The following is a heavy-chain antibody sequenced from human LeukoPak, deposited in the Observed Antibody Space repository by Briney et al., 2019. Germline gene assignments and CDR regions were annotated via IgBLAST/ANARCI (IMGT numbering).Heavy chain of an antibody. D-gene: IGHD1-1*01. Sequence: GGSLGLSCAASGFTFIANYMTWFGKAQGKGLEWLSYISGNGGVIQYADSVKGRFTTSRDNAKNLLYLRMDSLRVEDTAIYYCARDPRTVRIWGQGTLVTVSS. V-gene: IGHV3-11*04. CDR3: ARDPRTVRI. CDR2: ISGNGGVI. CDR1: GFTFIANY. J-gene: IGHJ4*02.